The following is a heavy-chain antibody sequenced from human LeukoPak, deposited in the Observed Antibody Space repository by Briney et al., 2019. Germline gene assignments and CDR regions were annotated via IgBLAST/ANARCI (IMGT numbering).Heavy chain of an antibody. D-gene: IGHD1-20*01. Sequence: SETLSLTCAVYGGTFSGYYWSWIRQPPGKGLEWIGEINHSGNTNYNPSLKSRVTISVDTSKNQFSLKLSSVTAADTAVYYCASVTGTTWDYWGQGTLVTVSS. CDR1: GGTFSGYY. CDR3: ASVTGTTWDY. V-gene: IGHV4-34*01. J-gene: IGHJ4*02. CDR2: INHSGNT.